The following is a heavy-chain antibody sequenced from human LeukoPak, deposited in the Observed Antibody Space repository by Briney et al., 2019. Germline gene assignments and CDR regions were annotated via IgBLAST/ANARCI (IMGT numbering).Heavy chain of an antibody. D-gene: IGHD3-9*01. V-gene: IGHV3-33*01. CDR2: IWYDGSNK. J-gene: IGHJ6*02. CDR3: ARGAPLTGHIHYYYYGMDV. CDR1: GFTFSSYG. Sequence: GGSLRLSCAVSGFTFSSYGMHWVRQAPGKGLEWVAVIWYDGSNKYYADSVKGRFTISRDNSKNTLYLQMNSLRSEDTAVYYCARGAPLTGHIHYYYYGMDVWGQGTTVTVSS.